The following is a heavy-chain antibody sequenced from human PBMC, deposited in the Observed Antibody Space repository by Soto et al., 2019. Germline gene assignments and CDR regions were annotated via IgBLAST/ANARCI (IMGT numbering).Heavy chain of an antibody. V-gene: IGHV3-21*01. CDR3: ARGKIVGATTASPYYFDY. Sequence: PGGSLRLSCAASGFTFSSYSMNWVRQAPGKGLEWVSSISSSSSYIYYADSVKGRFTISRDNAKNSLYLQMNSLRAEDTAVYYCARGKIVGATTASPYYFDYWGQGTLVTVSS. CDR1: GFTFSSYS. J-gene: IGHJ4*02. CDR2: ISSSSSYI. D-gene: IGHD1-26*01.